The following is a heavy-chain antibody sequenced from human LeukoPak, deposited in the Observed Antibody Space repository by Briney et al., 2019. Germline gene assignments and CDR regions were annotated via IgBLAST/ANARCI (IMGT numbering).Heavy chain of an antibody. CDR1: GGTFSNYA. J-gene: IGHJ4*02. D-gene: IGHD2-2*01. CDR2: IIPISGTA. Sequence: ASVKVSCKASGGTFSNYAISWVRQAPGQGLEWMGGIIPISGTANYAQKLQDRVTITADATTSTAYMELSSLRSEDTAVYYCATYCSSTSCYIWGYYFDYWGQGTLVTVSS. CDR3: ATYCSSTSCYIWGYYFDY. V-gene: IGHV1-69*13.